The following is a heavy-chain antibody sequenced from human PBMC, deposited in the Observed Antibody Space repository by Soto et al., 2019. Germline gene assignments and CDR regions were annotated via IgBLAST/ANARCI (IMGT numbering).Heavy chain of an antibody. CDR3: ASTWGTSYHSGMDV. Sequence: QVQLVQSGAEVKKPGSSVKVSCKASGGTFSSYAISWVLQAPGQGLEWMGGFIPIFGTADYAQKFQGRVAITADASTSTAYMELSSLRSEDTAVYYCASTWGTSYHSGMDVWGQGTTVTVSS. CDR2: FIPIFGTA. CDR1: GGTFSSYA. D-gene: IGHD3-16*01. V-gene: IGHV1-69*12. J-gene: IGHJ6*02.